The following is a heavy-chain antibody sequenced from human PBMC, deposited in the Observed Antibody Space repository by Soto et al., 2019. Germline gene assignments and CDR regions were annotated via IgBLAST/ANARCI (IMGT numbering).Heavy chain of an antibody. V-gene: IGHV4-39*01. D-gene: IGHD3-10*01. CDR2: MYYTGDT. Sequence: SETLSLTCTVSGGSITTTNYYWSWVRQPPGKGLEWIANMYYTGDTYYSPSLRSRVTISVDTSKSQFSLILTSVTAADTAMYFCASLQVPGNFDYWGHGTPVTVSS. J-gene: IGHJ4*01. CDR3: ASLQVPGNFDY. CDR1: GGSITTTNYY.